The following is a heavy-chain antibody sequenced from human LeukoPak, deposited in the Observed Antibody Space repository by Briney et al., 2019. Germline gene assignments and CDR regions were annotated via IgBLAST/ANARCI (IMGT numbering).Heavy chain of an antibody. CDR1: GYTFTSYG. J-gene: IGHJ4*02. CDR2: ISAYNGNT. CDR3: ARSGPPVVPRLPRDFDY. D-gene: IGHD2-21*01. V-gene: IGHV1-18*01. Sequence: GASVKVSCKASGYTFTSYGISWVRQAPGQGLEWMGWISAYNGNTNYAQKLQGRVTMTTDTSTSTAYMELRSLRSDDTAVYYCARSGPPVVPRLPRDFDYWGQGTLVTVAS.